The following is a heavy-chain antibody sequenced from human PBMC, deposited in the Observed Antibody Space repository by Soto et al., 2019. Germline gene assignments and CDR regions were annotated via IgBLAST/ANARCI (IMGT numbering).Heavy chain of an antibody. CDR1: GFTFSSYA. V-gene: IGHV3-23*01. CDR2: ISGSGGST. Sequence: GGSLRLSCAASGFTFSSYAMSWVRQAPGKGLEWVSAISGSGGSTYYADSVKGRFTISRDNSKNTLYLQMNSLRAEDTAVYYCAKGRLSIAVAGTSKYFDYWGQGTLVTVSS. J-gene: IGHJ4*02. D-gene: IGHD6-19*01. CDR3: AKGRLSIAVAGTSKYFDY.